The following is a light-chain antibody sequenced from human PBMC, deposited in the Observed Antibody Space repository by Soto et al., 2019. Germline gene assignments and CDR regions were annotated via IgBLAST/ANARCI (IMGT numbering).Light chain of an antibody. J-gene: IGKJ4*01. Sequence: DIQMTQSPSSLSASVGDRVTITCRASQSISSWLAWYQQKPGKAPNLLIYDVSSLESGVSSRFSGSGSGTEFTLTISSPQPDDFATYHCQQYNSYSLFGGGTKVDIK. CDR2: DVS. V-gene: IGKV1-5*01. CDR3: QQYNSYSL. CDR1: QSISSW.